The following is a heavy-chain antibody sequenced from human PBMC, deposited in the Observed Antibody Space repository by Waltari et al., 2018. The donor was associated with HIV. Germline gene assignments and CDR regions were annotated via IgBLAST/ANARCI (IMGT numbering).Heavy chain of an antibody. CDR2: IYAVDSDT. J-gene: IGHJ6*02. Sequence: EVQLVQSGAEVKKPGESLKISCKGSGYNFTTYWIGWVRQRPGKGLEWMGIIYAVDSDTRYSPDFRGQVTISADKSMSTAYLQWSSMQASDTAIYYCARLGYCSSARCPSGYYYSYGMGVWGQGTTVTVSS. D-gene: IGHD2-2*01. CDR1: GYNFTTYW. CDR3: ARLGYCSSARCPSGYYYSYGMGV. V-gene: IGHV5-51*01.